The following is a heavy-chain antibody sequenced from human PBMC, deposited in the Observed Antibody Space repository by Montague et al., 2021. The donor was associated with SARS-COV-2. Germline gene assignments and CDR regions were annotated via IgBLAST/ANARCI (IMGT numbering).Heavy chain of an antibody. V-gene: IGHV4-59*01. CDR3: ARCSGSSFYYFGMDV. CDR1: GGSFSGYY. D-gene: IGHD3-10*02. J-gene: IGHJ6*02. CDR2: IYYSGST. Sequence: SETLSLTCTLSGGSFSGYYWSWIRQSPGKGLEWIGYIYYSGSTNYNPSLKSRIAISLDTPKDQFSLRLTSVTAADTAVYYCARCSGSSFYYFGMDVWGQGTTVSVSS.